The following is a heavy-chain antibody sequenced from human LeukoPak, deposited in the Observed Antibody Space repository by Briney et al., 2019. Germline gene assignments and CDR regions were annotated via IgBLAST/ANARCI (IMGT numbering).Heavy chain of an antibody. CDR1: GFTFSTYR. V-gene: IGHV3-21*01. D-gene: IGHD3-10*01. CDR2: ITSSSSSM. J-gene: IGHJ4*02. CDR3: PVGDFNDY. Sequence: GGSLRLSCAASGFTFSTYRMQWVRQAPGKGLEWVSSITSSSSSMSYADSVEGRFTISRDNAKNSLYLQMNSLSAEVTAVYYCPVGDFNDYWGQGTLVTVSS.